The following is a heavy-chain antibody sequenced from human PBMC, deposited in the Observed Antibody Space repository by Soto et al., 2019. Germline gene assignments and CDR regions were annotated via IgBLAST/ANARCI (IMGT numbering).Heavy chain of an antibody. J-gene: IGHJ4*02. V-gene: IGHV6-1*01. Sequence: QVQLQQSGPGLVKPSQTLSLTCVISGDSVSSNSATWNWIWQSPSRGLEWLGRTYYRSKWYNDYAVSVKSRITINPDTSKNHFSLQLNSVSPEDTAVYYCVRLVGNSWLDYWGQGTLVTVSS. CDR2: TYYRSKWYN. D-gene: IGHD6-13*01. CDR3: VRLVGNSWLDY. CDR1: GDSVSSNSAT.